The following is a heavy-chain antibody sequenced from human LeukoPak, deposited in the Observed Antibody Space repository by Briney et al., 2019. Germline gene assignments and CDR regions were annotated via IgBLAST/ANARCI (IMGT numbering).Heavy chain of an antibody. J-gene: IGHJ3*01. CDR2: IYYSGNT. V-gene: IGHV4-39*01. Sequence: SEALSLTCAVSGGSISSSNYYWGWIRQPPRKGLEWIGSIYYSGNTYYNPSLKSRVTISVDTSKNQFSLKLTSVTAADTAVYYCAHFKGGSFDFWGQGTMVTVSS. CDR1: GGSISSSNYY. CDR3: AHFKGGSFDF. D-gene: IGHD1-26*01.